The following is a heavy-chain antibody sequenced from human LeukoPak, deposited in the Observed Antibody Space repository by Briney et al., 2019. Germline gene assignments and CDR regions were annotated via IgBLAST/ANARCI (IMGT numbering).Heavy chain of an antibody. J-gene: IGHJ4*02. D-gene: IGHD2/OR15-2a*01. CDR2: INPSTGGT. Sequence: ASVKVSCKTSGYTFTGYFIHWVRQAPGLGLEWMGWINPSTGGTNYAQMFQGRVTMTRDTSISTAYMELSSLISDDTAVYYCARDQSFYDAGDQRFDYWGQGTPVTPSS. CDR1: GYTFTGYF. V-gene: IGHV1-2*02. CDR3: ARDQSFYDAGDQRFDY.